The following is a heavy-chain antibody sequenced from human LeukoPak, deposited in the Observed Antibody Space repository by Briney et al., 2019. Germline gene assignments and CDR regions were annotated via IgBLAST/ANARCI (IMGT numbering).Heavy chain of an antibody. J-gene: IGHJ3*02. Sequence: SETLSLTCAVYGGSFSGYYWSWIRQPPGKGLEWIGEINHSGSTNYNPSRKSRVTISVDTSKNQFSLELSSVTAADTAVYYCARPHPVAGTGNDVFDIWGQGTMVTVSS. CDR3: ARPHPVAGTGNDVFDI. CDR1: GGSFSGYY. V-gene: IGHV4-34*01. CDR2: INHSGST. D-gene: IGHD6-19*01.